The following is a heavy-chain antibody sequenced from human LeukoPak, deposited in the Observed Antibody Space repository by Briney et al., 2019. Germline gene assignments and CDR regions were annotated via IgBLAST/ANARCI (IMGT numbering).Heavy chain of an antibody. CDR2: IKQDGSEK. D-gene: IGHD3-22*01. Sequence: GGSLRLSCAASGFTFSSYWMSWVRQAPGKGLEWVANIKQDGSEKYYVDSVKGRFTISRDNSKNTLYLQMNSLRAEDTAVYYCAKSDHYYDTHGALDIWGQGTMVTVSS. V-gene: IGHV3-7*03. J-gene: IGHJ3*02. CDR1: GFTFSSYW. CDR3: AKSDHYYDTHGALDI.